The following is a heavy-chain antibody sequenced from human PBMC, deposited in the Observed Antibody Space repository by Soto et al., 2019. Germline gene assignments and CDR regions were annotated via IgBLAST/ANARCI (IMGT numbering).Heavy chain of an antibody. D-gene: IGHD1-26*01. J-gene: IGHJ6*02. CDR3: AHRPGEGNGRASYYGMDV. V-gene: IGHV2-5*02. CDR1: GFSFTTSGVG. Sequence: QITLKESGPTLVKPTQTLTLTCTFSGFSFTTSGVGVGWVRQPPGKALEWLALLYWDDDKRYSSSLKSRLTISKDTSKNHVVLTMTNMDPVDTATYYCAHRPGEGNGRASYYGMDVWGQGTTVTVSS. CDR2: LYWDDDK.